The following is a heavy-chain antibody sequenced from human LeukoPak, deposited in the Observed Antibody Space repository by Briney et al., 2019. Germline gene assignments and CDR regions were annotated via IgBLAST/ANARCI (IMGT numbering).Heavy chain of an antibody. J-gene: IGHJ6*02. CDR1: GGSISSGGYS. D-gene: IGHD3-3*01. CDR2: IYHSGST. Sequence: PSETLSLTCTVSGGSISSGGYSWSWIRQPPGKGLEWIGYIYHSGSTYYNPSLKSRVTISVDRSKNQFSLKLSSVTAADTAVYYCARGGGDFWSGYFNYYYYGMDVWGQGTTVTVSS. V-gene: IGHV4-30-2*01. CDR3: ARGGGDFWSGYFNYYYYGMDV.